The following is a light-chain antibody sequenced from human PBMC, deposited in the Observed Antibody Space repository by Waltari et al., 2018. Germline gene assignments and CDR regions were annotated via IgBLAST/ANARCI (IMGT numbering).Light chain of an antibody. CDR3: QKYTSAPAT. V-gene: IGKV1-27*01. J-gene: IGKJ2*01. CDR2: DAS. CDR1: QGISNY. Sequence: DIQMTQSPSSLSASVGDRVTITCQASQGISNYLAWYQQKPGKVPQLLIYDASTLQSGVPSRFSGGGSGTDFTLTISSLRPEDVATYYCQKYTSAPATFGQGTKLEIK.